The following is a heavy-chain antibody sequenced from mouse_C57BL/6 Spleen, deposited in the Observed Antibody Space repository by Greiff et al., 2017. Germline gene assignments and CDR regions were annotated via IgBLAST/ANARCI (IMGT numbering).Heavy chain of an antibody. CDR3: ARSRTIHDYDVDYFDY. CDR2: IYPGSGNT. J-gene: IGHJ2*01. V-gene: IGHV1-76*01. Sequence: QVQLQQSGAELVRPGASVKLSCKASGYTFTDYYINWVKQRPGQGLEWIARIYPGSGNTYYNEKFKGKATLTAEKASSTAYMQLSSLTSEDSAVYFCARSRTIHDYDVDYFDYWGQGTTLTVSS. D-gene: IGHD2-4*01. CDR1: GYTFTDYY.